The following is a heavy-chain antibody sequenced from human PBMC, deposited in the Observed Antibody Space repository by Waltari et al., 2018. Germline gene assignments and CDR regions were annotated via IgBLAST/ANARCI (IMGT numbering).Heavy chain of an antibody. J-gene: IGHJ4*02. D-gene: IGHD1-26*01. V-gene: IGHV4-34*02. CDR1: GGSLRNYY. CDR3: ARGYSWCLFFY. Sequence: QVRLQQWGAGLLKPSETLSLTCAVYGGSLRNYYWSWIRQPPGKGLEWSGEINQSVNTNYNPSLKTLVTISLDASKNQFSLKMTSVTAADTAVYFCARGYSWCLFFYWGQGTLVTVSS. CDR2: INQSVNT.